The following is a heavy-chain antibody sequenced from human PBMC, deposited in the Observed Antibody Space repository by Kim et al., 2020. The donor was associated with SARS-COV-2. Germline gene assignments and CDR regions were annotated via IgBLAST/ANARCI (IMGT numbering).Heavy chain of an antibody. CDR3: ARLDTAMVTEPGSVYYFDY. CDR1: GYTFTSYY. V-gene: IGHV1-46*01. D-gene: IGHD5-18*01. CDR2: INPSGGST. Sequence: ASVKVSCKASGYTFTSYYMHWVRQAPGQGLEWMGIINPSGGSTSYAQKFQGRVTMTRDTSTSTVYMELSSLRSEDTAVYYCARLDTAMVTEPGSVYYFDYWGQGTLVTVSS. J-gene: IGHJ4*02.